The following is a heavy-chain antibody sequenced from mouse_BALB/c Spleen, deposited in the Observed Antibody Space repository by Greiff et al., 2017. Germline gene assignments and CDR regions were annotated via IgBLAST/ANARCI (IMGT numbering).Heavy chain of an antibody. J-gene: IGHJ2*01. CDR2: ISYDGSN. CDR1: GYSITSGYY. CDR3: ARGTTVVVDY. Sequence: VQLQQSGPGLVKPSQSLSLTCSVTGYSITSGYYWNWIRQFPGNKLEWMGYISYDGSNNYNPSLKNRISITRDTSKNQFFLKLNSVTTEDTATYYCARGTTVVVDYWGQGTTLTVSS. D-gene: IGHD1-1*01. V-gene: IGHV3-6*02.